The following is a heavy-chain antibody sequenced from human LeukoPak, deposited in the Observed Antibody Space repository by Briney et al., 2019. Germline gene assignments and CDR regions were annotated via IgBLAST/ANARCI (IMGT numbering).Heavy chain of an antibody. CDR1: GYMFSSNG. Sequence: GASVKVSCKTSGYMFSSNGITWVRQAPGQGLEWMGWTSGYNGNTKYAQKFQGRVTMTTDTSTSTAYMELRSLRSDDTAVYYCARRMDTAMITEAVYYMDVWGKGTTVTVSS. CDR3: ARRMDTAMITEAVYYMDV. D-gene: IGHD5-18*01. V-gene: IGHV1-18*01. J-gene: IGHJ6*03. CDR2: TSGYNGNT.